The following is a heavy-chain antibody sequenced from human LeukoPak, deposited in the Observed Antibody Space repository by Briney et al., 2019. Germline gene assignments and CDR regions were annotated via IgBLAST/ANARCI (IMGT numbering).Heavy chain of an antibody. Sequence: GGSLRLSCAASGFTFSSYSMNWVRQAPGKGLEWVSYISSRSNMIYYADSVKGRFTISRDNVKNSLYLQMNSLRAEDTAVYYCARDLDLVGTRNWFDPWGQGTLVTVSS. V-gene: IGHV3-48*04. CDR2: ISSRSNMI. J-gene: IGHJ5*02. CDR1: GFTFSSYS. CDR3: ARDLDLVGTRNWFDP. D-gene: IGHD1-26*01.